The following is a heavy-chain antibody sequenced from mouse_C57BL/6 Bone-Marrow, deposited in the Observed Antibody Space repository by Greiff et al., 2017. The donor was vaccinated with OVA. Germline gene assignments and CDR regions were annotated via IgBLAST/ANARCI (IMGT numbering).Heavy chain of an antibody. Sequence: EVHLVESGGGLVKPGGSLKLSCAASGFTFSDYGMHWVRPAPEKGLEWVAYISSGSSTIYYADTVHGRVTISRDNAKNTLFLQMTSLRSEDTAMYYCASNGNYGYFDVWGTGTTVTVSS. CDR3: ASNGNYGYFDV. D-gene: IGHD2-1*01. CDR1: GFTFSDYG. J-gene: IGHJ1*03. CDR2: ISSGSSTI. V-gene: IGHV5-17*01.